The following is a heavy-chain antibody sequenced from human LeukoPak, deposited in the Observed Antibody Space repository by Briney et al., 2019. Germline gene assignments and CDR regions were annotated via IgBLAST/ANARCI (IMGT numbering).Heavy chain of an antibody. CDR2: ISWNSGSI. V-gene: IGHV3-9*03. J-gene: IGHJ1*01. D-gene: IGHD6-13*01. Sequence: PGRSLRLSCAASGFTFDNYAMHWVRQAPGKGLEWVSGISWNSGSIGYAGSVKGRFTISRDNAKNSLYLQMNSLRAEDMALYYCAKGTGYSSSWYGYFQHWGQGTLVTVSS. CDR3: AKGTGYSSSWYGYFQH. CDR1: GFTFDNYA.